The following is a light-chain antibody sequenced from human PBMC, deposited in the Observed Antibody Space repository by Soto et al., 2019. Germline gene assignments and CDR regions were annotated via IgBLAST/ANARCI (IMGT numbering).Light chain of an antibody. CDR2: ENY. CDR3: GAWDNSLTGGV. J-gene: IGLJ2*01. V-gene: IGLV1-51*02. CDR1: ASNIGNNY. Sequence: QSVLTQPPSVSAAPGQKATISCSGSASNIGNNYVSWYQQLPGTAPKLLIYENYERPSGIPDRFSGSKSGTSATLGITGLQTGDEADYYCGAWDNSLTGGVFGGGTKLTVL.